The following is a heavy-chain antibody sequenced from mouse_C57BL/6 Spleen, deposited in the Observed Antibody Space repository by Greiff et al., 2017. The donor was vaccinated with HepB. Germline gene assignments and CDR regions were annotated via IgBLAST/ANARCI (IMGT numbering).Heavy chain of an antibody. D-gene: IGHD2-1*01. CDR3: ARSGGNYKAWFAY. J-gene: IGHJ3*01. CDR1: GYTFTDYY. Sequence: EVQLQESGPVLVKPGASVKMSCKASGYTFTDYYMNWVKQSHGKSLEWIGVINPYNGGTSYNQKFKGKATLTVDKSSSTAYMELNSLTSEDSAVYYCARSGGNYKAWFAYWGQGTLVTVSA. CDR2: INPYNGGT. V-gene: IGHV1-19*01.